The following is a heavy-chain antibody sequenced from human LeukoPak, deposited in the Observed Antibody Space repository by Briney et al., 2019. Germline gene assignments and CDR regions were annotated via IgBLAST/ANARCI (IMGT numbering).Heavy chain of an antibody. Sequence: SVKLSCKASGDTFGNYDFAWVRLAPGQGLEWMGGILPVLGRPDYAQRFQDRITITADESTSTVYLQLSSLRSDDTAVYYCARGGWQTTGWYADHWGQGTPVTVAS. V-gene: IGHV1-69*10. CDR3: ARGGWQTTGWYADH. J-gene: IGHJ5*02. CDR2: ILPVLGRP. CDR1: GDTFGNYD. D-gene: IGHD6-19*01.